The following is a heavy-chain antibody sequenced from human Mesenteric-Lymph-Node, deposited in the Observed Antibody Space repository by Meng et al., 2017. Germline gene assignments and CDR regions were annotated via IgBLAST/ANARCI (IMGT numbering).Heavy chain of an antibody. CDR2: ISAYNGNT. V-gene: IGHV1-18*01. D-gene: IGHD3-9*01. J-gene: IGHJ5*02. Sequence: QVQLVQSGAEVKKPGASVKVSCNASGYTFPSYGISWVRQAPGQGLEWMGWISAYNGNTNYAQKLQGRVTMTTDTSTSTAYMELRSLRSDDTAVYYCARDTLYYDILTGYSPTNWFDPWGQGTLVTVSS. CDR3: ARDTLYYDILTGYSPTNWFDP. CDR1: GYTFPSYG.